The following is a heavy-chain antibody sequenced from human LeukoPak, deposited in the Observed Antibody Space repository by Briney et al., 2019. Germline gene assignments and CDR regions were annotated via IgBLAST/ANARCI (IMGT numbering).Heavy chain of an antibody. CDR2: ITATSSST. CDR1: GFTFSSYG. CDR3: ARFGSGSYHYYYMDV. D-gene: IGHD3-10*01. V-gene: IGHV3-23*01. Sequence: GGSLRLSCAASGFTFSSYGMSWVRQAPGKGLEWVSAITATSSSTHDADSVQGRFTISRDNSKNTLYLQMNSLRAEDTAVYYCARFGSGSYHYYYMDVWGKGTTVTISS. J-gene: IGHJ6*03.